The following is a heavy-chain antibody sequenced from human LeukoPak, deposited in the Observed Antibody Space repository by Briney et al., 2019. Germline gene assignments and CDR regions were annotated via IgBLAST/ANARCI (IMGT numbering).Heavy chain of an antibody. J-gene: IGHJ4*02. Sequence: SETLSLTCTVSGGSISSSSYYWGWIRQPPGKGLEWIGSIYYSGGTYYNPSLKSRVTISVDTSKNQFSLKLSSVTAADTAVYYCARGRGPNPGDFDYWGQGTLVTVSS. D-gene: IGHD3-10*01. CDR1: GGSISSSSYY. V-gene: IGHV4-39*07. CDR2: IYYSGGT. CDR3: ARGRGPNPGDFDY.